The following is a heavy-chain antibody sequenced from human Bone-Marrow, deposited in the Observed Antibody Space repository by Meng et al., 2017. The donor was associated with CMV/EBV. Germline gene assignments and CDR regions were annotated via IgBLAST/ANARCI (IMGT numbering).Heavy chain of an antibody. V-gene: IGHV4-31*03. Sequence: SETLSLTCTVSGGSISSGGYYWSWIRQHPGKGLEWIGYIYYSGSTYYNPSLKSRVTISVDTSKNQFSLKLSSVTAADTAVYYCARSGEVEVYYFDYWGQGPLAPVSS. J-gene: IGHJ4*02. D-gene: IGHD5-24*01. CDR2: IYYSGST. CDR3: ARSGEVEVYYFDY. CDR1: GGSISSGGYY.